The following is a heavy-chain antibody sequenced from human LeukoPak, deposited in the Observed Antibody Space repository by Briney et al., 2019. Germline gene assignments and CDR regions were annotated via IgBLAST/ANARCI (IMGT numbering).Heavy chain of an antibody. J-gene: IGHJ6*03. D-gene: IGHD6-13*01. Sequence: GGSLTLTCAASGFTFSSYALSWVRQAPGKGLEWVSAISGSGGSTYYADSVKGRFTISRDNSKNTLYLQMNSLRAEDTAVYYCAKESGGSSWYYDYMDYWGKGTTVTVSS. CDR1: GFTFSSYA. CDR2: ISGSGGST. V-gene: IGHV3-23*01. CDR3: AKESGGSSWYYDYMDY.